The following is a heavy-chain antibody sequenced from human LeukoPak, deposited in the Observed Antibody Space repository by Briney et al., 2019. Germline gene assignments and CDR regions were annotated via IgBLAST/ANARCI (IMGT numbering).Heavy chain of an antibody. CDR3: ARDRTETAIDY. Sequence: PGGSLRLSCAASGFTFSSYSMNWVRQAPGKGLEWVSSISSSGSFISYADSVKGRFTISRDNSKNTLYLQMNSLRAEDTAVYYCARDRTETAIDYWGQGTLVTVSS. V-gene: IGHV3-21*01. CDR2: ISSSGSFI. CDR1: GFTFSSYS. D-gene: IGHD2-21*02. J-gene: IGHJ4*02.